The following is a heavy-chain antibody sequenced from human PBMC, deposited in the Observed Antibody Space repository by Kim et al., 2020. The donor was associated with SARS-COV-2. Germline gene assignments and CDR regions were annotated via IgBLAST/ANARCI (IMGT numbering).Heavy chain of an antibody. CDR1: GGSISSYY. V-gene: IGHV4-59*13. CDR3: ARGGGPAYYYDSSSLSFDY. J-gene: IGHJ4*02. CDR2: IYYSGST. D-gene: IGHD3-22*01. Sequence: SETLSLTCTVSGGSISSYYWSWIRQPPGKGLEWIGYIYYSGSTNYNPSLKSRVTISVDTSKNQFSLKLSSVTAADTAVYYCARGGGPAYYYDSSSLSFDYWGQGTLVTVSS.